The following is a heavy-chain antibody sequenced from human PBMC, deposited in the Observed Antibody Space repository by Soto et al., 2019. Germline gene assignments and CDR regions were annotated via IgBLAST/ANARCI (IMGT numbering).Heavy chain of an antibody. CDR2: MNQDGSER. D-gene: IGHD3-3*01. CDR1: GFTFSTYW. CDR3: ATMRGYPNYSYYYIDV. Sequence: GGSLRLSCAASGFTFSTYWMTWVRQAPGKGLEWVANMNQDGSERYYVDSVKGRFTISRDNAKNSLYLQMNSLRAEDTAVYYCATMRGYPNYSYYYIDVWGEGTTVTVSS. V-gene: IGHV3-7*01. J-gene: IGHJ6*03.